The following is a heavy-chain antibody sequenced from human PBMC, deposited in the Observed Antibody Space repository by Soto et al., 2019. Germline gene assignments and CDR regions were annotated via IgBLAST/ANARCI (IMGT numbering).Heavy chain of an antibody. J-gene: IGHJ5*02. CDR1: GGSMSRYY. CDR3: ARDLTISSTDGPLDP. CDR2: IHYTGST. D-gene: IGHD1-1*01. Sequence: SETLSLTCTVSGGSMSRYYWTWIRQPPGKGLEWIGNIHYTGSTNYNPSLKSRVTILLGTSTSQFSLKVSSVTAADTAVYYCARDLTISSTDGPLDPWGHGTLVTV. V-gene: IGHV4-59*01.